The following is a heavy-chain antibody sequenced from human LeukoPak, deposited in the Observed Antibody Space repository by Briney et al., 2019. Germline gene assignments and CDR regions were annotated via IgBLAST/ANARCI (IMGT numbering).Heavy chain of an antibody. V-gene: IGHV4-59*01. Sequence: SETLSLTCTVSGGSISNDYWSWSRQPPGKGLEWIGYIYYSGSTNYNPSLKSRVTISVDTSKNQFSLKLSSVTAADTAVYYCARVEGIWVGYYMDVWGKGTTVPVSS. CDR1: GGSISNDY. CDR2: IYYSGST. J-gene: IGHJ6*03. CDR3: ARVEGIWVGYYMDV. D-gene: IGHD7-27*01.